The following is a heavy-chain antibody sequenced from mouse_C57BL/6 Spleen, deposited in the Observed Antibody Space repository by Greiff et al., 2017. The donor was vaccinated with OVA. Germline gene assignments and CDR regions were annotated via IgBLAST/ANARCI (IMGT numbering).Heavy chain of an antibody. V-gene: IGHV1-82*01. CDR1: GYAFSSSW. D-gene: IGHD2-4*01. CDR2: IYPGDGDT. CDR3: ARVYDYDGYFDV. Sequence: VQLQQSGPELVKPGASVKISCKASGYAFSSSWMNWVKQRPGKGLEWIGRIYPGDGDTNYNGKFKGKATLTADKSSSTAYMQLSRLTSEDSAVYFCARVYDYDGYFDVWGTGTTVTVSS. J-gene: IGHJ1*03.